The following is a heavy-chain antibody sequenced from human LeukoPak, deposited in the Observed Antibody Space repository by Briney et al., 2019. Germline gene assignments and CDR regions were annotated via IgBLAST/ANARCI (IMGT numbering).Heavy chain of an antibody. D-gene: IGHD3-10*01. Sequence: GGSLRLSCAASGFTFSGYWMHWVRQAPGKGLVWVSRINSDGSSTSYADSVKGRFTISRDNAKNTLYLQMNSLRAEDTAVYYCARDGSGLRVISYFDYWGQGTLVTVSS. CDR2: INSDGSST. J-gene: IGHJ4*02. CDR3: ARDGSGLRVISYFDY. V-gene: IGHV3-74*01. CDR1: GFTFSGYW.